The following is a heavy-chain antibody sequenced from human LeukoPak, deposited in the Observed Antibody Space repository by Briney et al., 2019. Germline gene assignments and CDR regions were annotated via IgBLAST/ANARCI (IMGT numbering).Heavy chain of an antibody. CDR3: ARAPPYYYYYGMDV. Sequence: SETLSLTCTVSRGSISSSSYYWGWIRQPPGKGLEWIGSIYYSGSTYYNPSLKSRVTISVDTSKNQFSLKLSSVTAADTAVYYCARAPPYYYYYGMDVWGQGTTVTVSS. CDR2: IYYSGST. CDR1: RGSISSSSYY. V-gene: IGHV4-39*01. J-gene: IGHJ6*02.